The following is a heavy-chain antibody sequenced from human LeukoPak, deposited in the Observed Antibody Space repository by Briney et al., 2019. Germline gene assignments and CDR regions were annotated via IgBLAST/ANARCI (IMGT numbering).Heavy chain of an antibody. CDR1: TSR. CDR3: ARDRGYNYYYYYMDV. J-gene: IGHJ6*03. Sequence: ASVKVSCKATSRISWVRQAPGQGLEWMGWISAYNGNTNYAQKLQGRVAMTTDTSTSTAYMELRSLRSDDTAVYYCARDRGYNYYYYYMDVWGKGTTVTVSS. D-gene: IGHD6-13*01. V-gene: IGHV1-18*01. CDR2: ISAYNGNT.